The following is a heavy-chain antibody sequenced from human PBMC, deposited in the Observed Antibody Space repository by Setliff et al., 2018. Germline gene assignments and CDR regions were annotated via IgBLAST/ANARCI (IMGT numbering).Heavy chain of an antibody. CDR3: ARFGGSCSSSSCYASDL. D-gene: IGHD2-2*01. Sequence: ASVKVSCKASGYIFTTYGFNWVRQAPGQGLEWMGMISTYTGKTTYVQKFQGRVTMTTDTSTGTGYMELRSLRSDDTAVYFCARFGGSCSSSSCYASDLWGQGTRVTVSS. CDR2: ISTYTGKT. CDR1: GYIFTTYG. J-gene: IGHJ3*01. V-gene: IGHV1-18*01.